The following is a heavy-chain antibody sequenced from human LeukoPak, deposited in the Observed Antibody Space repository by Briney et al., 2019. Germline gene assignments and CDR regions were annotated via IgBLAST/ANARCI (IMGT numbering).Heavy chain of an antibody. D-gene: IGHD3-10*01. Sequence: PSETLSLTCAVYGGSFSGYYWSWIRQPPGKGLEWIGEINHSGSTNYNPSLKSRVTISVDTSKNQFSLKLSSVTAADTAVYYCARRSPFHYGSGRNVGYYYYYYMDVWGKGTTVTISS. J-gene: IGHJ6*03. V-gene: IGHV4-34*01. CDR2: INHSGST. CDR3: ARRSPFHYGSGRNVGYYYYYYMDV. CDR1: GGSFSGYY.